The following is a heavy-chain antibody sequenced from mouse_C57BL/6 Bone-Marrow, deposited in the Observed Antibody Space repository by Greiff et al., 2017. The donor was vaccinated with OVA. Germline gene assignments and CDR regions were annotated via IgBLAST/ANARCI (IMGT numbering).Heavy chain of an antibody. J-gene: IGHJ3*01. D-gene: IGHD3-2*02. V-gene: IGHV1-82*01. CDR2: IYPGDGDT. Sequence: LVESGPELVKPGASVKISCKASGYAFSSSWMNWVKQRPGKGLEWIGRIYPGDGDTNYNGKFKGKATLTADKSSSTAYMQLSSLTSEDSAVYFCARSSSGYVRIAYWGQGTLVTVSA. CDR3: ARSSSGYVRIAY. CDR1: GYAFSSSW.